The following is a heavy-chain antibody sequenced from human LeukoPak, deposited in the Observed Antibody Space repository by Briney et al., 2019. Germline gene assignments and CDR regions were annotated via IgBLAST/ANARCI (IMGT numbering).Heavy chain of an antibody. V-gene: IGHV4-39*01. D-gene: IGHD2-8*01. CDR3: TRLVNGRPLDL. J-gene: IGHJ4*02. CDR2: FTGNT. CDR1: GGSISSSTYH. Sequence: SETLSLTCTVSGGSISSSTYHWGWIRQPPGKGLEWIGSFTGNTYSNPSLTSRVTISLDTSKNQFSLKLTSVTPADTAMYYCTRLVNGRPLDLSGQGVLVTVSS.